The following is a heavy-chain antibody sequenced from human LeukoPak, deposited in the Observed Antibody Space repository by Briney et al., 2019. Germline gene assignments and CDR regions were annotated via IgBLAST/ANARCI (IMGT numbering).Heavy chain of an antibody. J-gene: IGHJ6*04. CDR1: GGSISSYY. CDR2: IHYSGST. D-gene: IGHD5-18*01. CDR3: ARDTAMGLYYYGMDV. V-gene: IGHV4-59*01. Sequence: SETLSLTCTVSGGSISSYYWSWIRQPPGKGLEWIGYIHYSGSTNYNPSLKSRVTISVDTSKNQFSLKLSSVTAADTAVYYCARDTAMGLYYYGMDVWGKGTTVTVSS.